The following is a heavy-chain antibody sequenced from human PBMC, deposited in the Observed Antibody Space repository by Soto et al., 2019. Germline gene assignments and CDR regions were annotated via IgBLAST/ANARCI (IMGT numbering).Heavy chain of an antibody. CDR3: ARGLSDFWSGYGYYYYYYMDV. J-gene: IGHJ6*03. V-gene: IGHV1-8*01. D-gene: IGHD3-3*01. CDR2: MNPNSGNT. CDR1: GYTFTSYD. Sequence: QVQLVQSGAEVKKPGASVKFSCKASGYTFTSYDINWVRQATGQGLEWMGWMNPNSGNTGYAQKFQGRVTMTRNTSISTAYMELSSLRSEDTAVYYCARGLSDFWSGYGYYYYYYMDVWGKGTTVTVSS.